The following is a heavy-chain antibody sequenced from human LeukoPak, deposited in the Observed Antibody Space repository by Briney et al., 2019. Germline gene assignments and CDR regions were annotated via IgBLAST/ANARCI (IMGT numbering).Heavy chain of an antibody. Sequence: PTGGSLRLSCAASGFTFSSYSMNWVRQAPGKGLECVSYISSSGSTIYYADSVKGRFTISRDNAKNSLYMKMNSLRAEDTAVYYCARSGNYNNWFDPWGQGTLVTVSS. CDR3: ARSGNYNNWFDP. D-gene: IGHD4-11*01. CDR2: ISSSGSTI. CDR1: GFTFSSYS. V-gene: IGHV3-48*04. J-gene: IGHJ5*02.